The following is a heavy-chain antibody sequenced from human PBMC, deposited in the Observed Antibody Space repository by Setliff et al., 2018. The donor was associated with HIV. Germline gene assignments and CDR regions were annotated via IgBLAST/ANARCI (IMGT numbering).Heavy chain of an antibody. CDR2: IYTNGST. V-gene: IGHV4-61*02. D-gene: IGHD2-2*01. J-gene: IGHJ4*02. Sequence: SETLSLTCTVSGGSISRGNHFWTWIRQPAGKGLEWIGRIYTNGSTNYNPSLKSRVTISVDTSKNQFSLKLTSVTAADTAVYYCARAMGGSRTDFDYWGQGTPVTVSS. CDR1: GGSISRGNHF. CDR3: ARAMGGSRTDFDY.